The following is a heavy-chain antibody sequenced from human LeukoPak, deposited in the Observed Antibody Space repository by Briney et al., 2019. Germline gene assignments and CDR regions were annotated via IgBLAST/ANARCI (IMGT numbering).Heavy chain of an antibody. J-gene: IGHJ4*02. CDR3: TRDRSRAEDD. CDR2: INQGGSDK. Sequence: GGSLRLSCAASGFTFSGHWMSWVRQAPGKGLEWVANINQGGSDKYYVDSVKGRFTISRDNATNLLYLQMNSLRGADTAVYYCTRDRSRAEDDWGQGTLVTVSS. D-gene: IGHD1-14*01. V-gene: IGHV3-7*01. CDR1: GFTFSGHW.